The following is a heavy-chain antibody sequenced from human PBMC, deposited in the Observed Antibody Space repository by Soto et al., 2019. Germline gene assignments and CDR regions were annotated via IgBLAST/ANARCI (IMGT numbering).Heavy chain of an antibody. CDR3: AKAPYSSSGYYVDQYSYYMDV. J-gene: IGHJ6*03. CDR1: GFTFSSYA. V-gene: IGHV3-23*01. Sequence: GGSLRLSCAASGFTFSSYAMSWVRQAPGKGLEWVSAISGSGGSTYYADSVKGRFTISRDNSKNTLYLQMNSLRAEDTAVYYCAKAPYSSSGYYVDQYSYYMDVGGKGTRVTVSS. D-gene: IGHD6-13*01. CDR2: ISGSGGST.